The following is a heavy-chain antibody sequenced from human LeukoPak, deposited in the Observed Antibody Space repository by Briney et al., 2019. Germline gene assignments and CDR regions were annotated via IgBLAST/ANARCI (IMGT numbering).Heavy chain of an antibody. J-gene: IGHJ1*01. CDR3: ARDGESPYCSSTSCSFQH. CDR1: GGSISSGDYY. Sequence: SETLSLTCTVSGGSISSGDYYWSWIRQPPGKGLEWIGYIYYSGSTYYHPSLKSRVTISVDTSKNQFSLKLSSVTAADTAVYYCARDGESPYCSSTSCSFQHWGQGTLVTVSS. D-gene: IGHD2-2*01. CDR2: IYYSGST. V-gene: IGHV4-30-4*01.